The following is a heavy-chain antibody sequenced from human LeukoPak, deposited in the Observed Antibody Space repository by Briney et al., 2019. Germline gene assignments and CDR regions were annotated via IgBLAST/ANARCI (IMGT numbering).Heavy chain of an antibody. D-gene: IGHD3-3*01. CDR1: GGSISSSSYY. Sequence: SDTLSLTCTVSGGSISSSSYYWGWIRQPPGKGLEWIGSIYYSGSTYYNPSLKSRATISVDTSKNQFSLKLSSVTAADTAVYYCARDQGPYTIFGVLLNWFDPWGQGTLVTVSS. V-gene: IGHV4-39*07. CDR3: ARDQGPYTIFGVLLNWFDP. J-gene: IGHJ5*02. CDR2: IYYSGST.